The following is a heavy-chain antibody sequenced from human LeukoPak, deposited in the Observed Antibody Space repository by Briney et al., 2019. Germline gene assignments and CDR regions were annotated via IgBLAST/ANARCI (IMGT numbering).Heavy chain of an antibody. CDR3: ARGKVYDYVWGSYRSPAGFDP. V-gene: IGHV3-48*03. Sequence: GGSLGLSCAASGFTFSSYEMNWVRQAPGKGLEWVSYISSSGSTIYYADSLKGRFTISRDNAKNSLYLQMNSLRAEDTAVYYCARGKVYDYVWGSYRSPAGFDPWGQGTLVTVSS. CDR2: ISSSGSTI. J-gene: IGHJ5*02. CDR1: GFTFSSYE. D-gene: IGHD3-16*02.